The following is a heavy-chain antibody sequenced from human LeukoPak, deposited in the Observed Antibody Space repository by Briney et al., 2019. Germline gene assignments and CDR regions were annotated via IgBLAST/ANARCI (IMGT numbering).Heavy chain of an antibody. CDR1: GFTVSGNY. J-gene: IGHJ4*02. Sequence: GGSLRLSCAASGFTVSGNYMSWVRQAPGKGLEWLSVIHRGGNTYFADSVKGRFTISRDSSKNTVFLQMDSLRAEDTAVYYCARDPGYGLGVDYGDYWGQGTLVTVSS. CDR2: IHRGGNT. D-gene: IGHD3-10*01. V-gene: IGHV3-66*01. CDR3: ARDPGYGLGVDYGDY.